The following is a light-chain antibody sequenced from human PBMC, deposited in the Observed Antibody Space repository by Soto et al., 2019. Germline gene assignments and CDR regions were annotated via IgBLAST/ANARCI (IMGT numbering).Light chain of an antibody. CDR2: DSY. Sequence: DAQMTQSPSTLSASVGDSVTITCRASQSVNNWLAWYQQKPGKAPRLLIFDSYKLESGVPSRFSGSGSGTEFILTISSLQAGDFATYYCQQYNTFSTFGQGTKVDIK. CDR3: QQYNTFST. J-gene: IGKJ1*01. CDR1: QSVNNW. V-gene: IGKV1-5*01.